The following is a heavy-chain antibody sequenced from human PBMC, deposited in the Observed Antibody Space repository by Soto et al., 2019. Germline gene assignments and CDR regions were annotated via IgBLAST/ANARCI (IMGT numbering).Heavy chain of an antibody. Sequence: SETLSFTCTVSGGSISSGGYYWSWIRQHPGKGLEWIGYIYYSGSTYYNPSLKSRVTISVDTSKNQFSLKLSSVTAADTALYYCARVAVFGGVIVSFDYWGQGTLVTVSS. V-gene: IGHV4-31*03. CDR2: IYYSGST. J-gene: IGHJ4*02. CDR3: ARVAVFGGVIVSFDY. CDR1: GGSISSGGYY. D-gene: IGHD3-16*02.